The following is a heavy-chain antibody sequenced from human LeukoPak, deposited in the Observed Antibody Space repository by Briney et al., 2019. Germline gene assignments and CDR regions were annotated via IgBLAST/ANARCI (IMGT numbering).Heavy chain of an antibody. J-gene: IGHJ6*03. CDR2: INPNSGGT. V-gene: IGHV1-2*02. CDR1: GYTFTSYG. Sequence: ASVKVSCKASGYTFTSYGISWVRQAPGQGLEWMGWINPNSGGTNYAQKFQGRVTMTRDTSISTAYMELSRLRSDDTAVYYCARDKGQWLRSHYYYMDVWGKGTTVTISS. CDR3: ARDKGQWLRSHYYYMDV. D-gene: IGHD5-12*01.